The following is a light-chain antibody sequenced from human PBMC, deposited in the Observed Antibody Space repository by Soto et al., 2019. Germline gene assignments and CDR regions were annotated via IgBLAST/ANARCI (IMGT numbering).Light chain of an antibody. Sequence: DIQMTQSPSTLSASVGDRVTITCRASQSISRWLAWYRQKPGKAPEVVIYDVSTLAFGVPPRISGSSSGTDFTLTIRNLQPDDFATYSCQQYSSCPTTFGGGTKVDVK. CDR3: QQYSSCPTT. CDR2: DVS. CDR1: QSISRW. J-gene: IGKJ4*01. V-gene: IGKV1-5*01.